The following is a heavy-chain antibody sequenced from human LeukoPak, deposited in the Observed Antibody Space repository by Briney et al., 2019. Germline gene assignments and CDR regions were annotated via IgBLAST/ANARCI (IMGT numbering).Heavy chain of an antibody. D-gene: IGHD4-17*01. Sequence: GGSLRLSCAASGFTFSSYWMSWVRQAPGKGLEWVANIKQDGSEKYYVDSVKGRFTISRDNAKNSLYLQMNSLRAEDTAVYYCARVYGDYDEGNNYFDYWGQGTLVTVSS. J-gene: IGHJ4*02. CDR3: ARVYGDYDEGNNYFDY. CDR2: IKQDGSEK. V-gene: IGHV3-7*01. CDR1: GFTFSSYW.